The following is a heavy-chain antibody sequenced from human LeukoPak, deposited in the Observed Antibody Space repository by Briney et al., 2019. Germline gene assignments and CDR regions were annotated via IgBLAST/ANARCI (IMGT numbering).Heavy chain of an antibody. J-gene: IGHJ6*02. D-gene: IGHD2-2*01. CDR3: ARGRCSSTSCYGRLGLSWGGYYYYGMDV. CDR2: INHGGSS. V-gene: IGHV4-34*01. Sequence: SETLSLTCPVYGGSSSGYYWSWLRQPPGPGLAWMGAINHGGSSNYNPSLDGRFTISVDSSMIQFSLKRSSVTAAGTAVYYCARGRCSSTSCYGRLGLSWGGYYYYGMDVGGQGTTVTVSS. CDR1: GGSSSGYY.